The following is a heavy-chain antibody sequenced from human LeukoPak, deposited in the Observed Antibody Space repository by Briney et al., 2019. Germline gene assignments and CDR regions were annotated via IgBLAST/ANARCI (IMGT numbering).Heavy chain of an antibody. CDR2: IKGKTAAGAP. D-gene: IGHD6-19*01. CDR3: ATTRPYGTTWAGAFED. V-gene: IGHV3-15*01. Sequence: PGGSLRLSCAASGFTFTSAWMSWVRQAPGKGLEWVGRIKGKTAAGAPDYVASVKGRFTISRDDSKNTLFLQMNSLKTEDTAVYYCATTRPYGTTWAGAFEDXXQGTPVTVSS. J-gene: IGHJ4*01. CDR1: GFTFTSAW.